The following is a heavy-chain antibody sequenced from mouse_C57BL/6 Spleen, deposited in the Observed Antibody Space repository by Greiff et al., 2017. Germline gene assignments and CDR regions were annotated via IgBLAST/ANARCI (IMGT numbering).Heavy chain of an antibody. Sequence: EVMLVESGGGLVQPGGSMKLSCVASGFTFSNYWMNWVRQSPEKGLEWVAQIRLKSDNYATHYAESVKGRFTISRDDSKSSVYLQMNNLRAEDTGIYYCTGGSNLDYWGQGTTLTVSS. V-gene: IGHV6-3*01. CDR1: GFTFSNYW. D-gene: IGHD2-5*01. J-gene: IGHJ2*01. CDR2: IRLKSDNYAT. CDR3: TGGSNLDY.